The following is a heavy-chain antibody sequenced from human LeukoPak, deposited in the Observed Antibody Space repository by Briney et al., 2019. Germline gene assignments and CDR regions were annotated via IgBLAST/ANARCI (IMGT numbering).Heavy chain of an antibody. J-gene: IGHJ4*02. V-gene: IGHV1-46*01. Sequence: ASVKVSCKASGYTFTSYYMHWVRQAPGQGLEWMGIINPSGGSTYYAQKFQGRVTMTRDTSTSTVYMELSSLRSEDTAVYYYAREGNVDIVATIDFDYWGQGTLVAVSS. CDR2: INPSGGST. D-gene: IGHD5-12*01. CDR3: AREGNVDIVATIDFDY. CDR1: GYTFTSYY.